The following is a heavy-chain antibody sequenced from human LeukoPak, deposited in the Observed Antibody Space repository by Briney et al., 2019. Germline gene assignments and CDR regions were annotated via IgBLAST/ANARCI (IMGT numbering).Heavy chain of an antibody. D-gene: IGHD3-10*01. J-gene: IGHJ6*03. CDR1: GFTFSSYW. CDR2: INSDGSST. Sequence: GGSLRLSCAASGFTFSSYWMHWVRQAPGKGLVWVSRINSDGSSTSYADSVKGRFTISRDNAKNTLYLQMNSLRAEDTAVYYCARGDSMVRGVIIRFNYYYYMDVWGKGTTVTISS. V-gene: IGHV3-74*01. CDR3: ARGDSMVRGVIIRFNYYYYMDV.